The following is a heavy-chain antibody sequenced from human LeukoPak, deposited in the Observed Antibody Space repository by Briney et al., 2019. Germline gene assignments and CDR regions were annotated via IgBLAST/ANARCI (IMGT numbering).Heavy chain of an antibody. D-gene: IGHD6-19*01. V-gene: IGHV3-74*01. J-gene: IGHJ3*02. CDR1: GFTFSNYW. CDR3: ARGVAGTGPDI. Sequence: GGSLRLSCAASGFTFSNYWMHWVRQAPGKGLVWVSRIKTDGSNTDYADSVKGRFTISRDNAKNTMYLQMNSLTAEDSAVYYCARGVAGTGPDIWGLGTMATVSA. CDR2: IKTDGSNT.